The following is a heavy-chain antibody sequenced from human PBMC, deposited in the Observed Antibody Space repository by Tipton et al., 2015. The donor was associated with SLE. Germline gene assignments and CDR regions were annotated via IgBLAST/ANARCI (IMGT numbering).Heavy chain of an antibody. D-gene: IGHD1-1*01. J-gene: IGHJ6*03. CDR2: MYYRGST. Sequence: LRLSCTISGGSISSSDYYWGWIRQPPGKGLEWIGSMYYRGSTYYNPSLESRLTMSVDTSRDQFSLTLNSVTAADTGIYYCARGREWNWSPYYMDVWGKGTTVTVSS. V-gene: IGHV4-39*07. CDR3: ARGREWNWSPYYMDV. CDR1: GGSISSSDYY.